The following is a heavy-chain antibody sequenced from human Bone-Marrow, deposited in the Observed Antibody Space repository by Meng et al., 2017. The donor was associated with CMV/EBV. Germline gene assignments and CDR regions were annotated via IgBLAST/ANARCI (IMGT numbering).Heavy chain of an antibody. D-gene: IGHD2-2*01. CDR3: AKDTDCSSTSCQMGGMDV. Sequence: ETLSLTCAASGFTFDDYAMHWVRQAPGKGLEWVSLISWDGGSTYYADSVKGRFTISRDNSKNSLYLQMNSLRAEDTALYYCAKDTDCSSTSCQMGGMDVWGQGTTVTVSS. V-gene: IGHV3-43D*03. J-gene: IGHJ6*02. CDR1: GFTFDDYA. CDR2: ISWDGGST.